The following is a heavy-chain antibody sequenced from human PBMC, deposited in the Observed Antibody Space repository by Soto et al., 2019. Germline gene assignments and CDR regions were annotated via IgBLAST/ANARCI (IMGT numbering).Heavy chain of an antibody. CDR3: ARTYSPFDY. D-gene: IGHD6-13*01. Sequence: QVQLVQSGAEVKKPGASVKVSCKASGYTFTSYGISWVRQAPGQGLEWMGWISAYNGNTNYAQKLQGRVTVPPDTSASTAYMGLMSLRSDDTAVYYCARTYSPFDYWGQGTLVTVSS. CDR1: GYTFTSYG. CDR2: ISAYNGNT. J-gene: IGHJ4*02. V-gene: IGHV1-18*01.